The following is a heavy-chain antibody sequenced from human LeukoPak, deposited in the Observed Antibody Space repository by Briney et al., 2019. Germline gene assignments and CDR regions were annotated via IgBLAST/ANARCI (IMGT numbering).Heavy chain of an antibody. CDR1: GFTFSSYG. J-gene: IGHJ4*02. D-gene: IGHD3-22*01. V-gene: IGHV3-30*02. Sequence: GGSLRLSCAASGFTFSSYGMHWVRQAPGKGLEWVAFIRYDGSNKYYADSVKGRFTISRDNSKNTLYLQMNSLRAEDTAVYYCAKDRHYYDSSGYFYWGQGTLVTVSS. CDR2: IRYDGSNK. CDR3: AKDRHYYDSSGYFY.